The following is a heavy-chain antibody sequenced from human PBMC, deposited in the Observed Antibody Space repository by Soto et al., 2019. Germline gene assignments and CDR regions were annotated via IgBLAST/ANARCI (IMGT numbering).Heavy chain of an antibody. CDR3: AKGFTSRWELLRGPYYYYGMDV. CDR1: GFTFSSYG. D-gene: IGHD1-26*01. J-gene: IGHJ6*02. Sequence: GGSLRLSCAASGFTFSSYGMHWVRQAPGKGLEWVAVISYDGSNKYYADSVKGRFTISRDNSKNTLYLQMNSLRAEDTAVYYCAKGFTSRWELLRGPYYYYGMDVWGQGTTVTVSS. V-gene: IGHV3-30*18. CDR2: ISYDGSNK.